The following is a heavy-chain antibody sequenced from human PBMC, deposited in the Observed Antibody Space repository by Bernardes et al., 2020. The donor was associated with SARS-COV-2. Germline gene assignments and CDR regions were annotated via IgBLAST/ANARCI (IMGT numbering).Heavy chain of an antibody. Sequence: GGSLRLSCAASGFPFISFAISWFRQAPGKGLEWVSVISTSGGRTNYADSVKGRFTISRDNSKNTLFLQMNSLRAEDTAVYYCAKPGTDYWGQGTLVTVSA. CDR2: ISTSGGRT. V-gene: IGHV3-23*01. CDR3: AKPGTDY. J-gene: IGHJ4*02. D-gene: IGHD1-1*01. CDR1: GFPFISFA.